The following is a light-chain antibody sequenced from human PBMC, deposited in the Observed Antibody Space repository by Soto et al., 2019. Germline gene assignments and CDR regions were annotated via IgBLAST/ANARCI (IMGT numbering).Light chain of an antibody. CDR1: SSNIGTNT. CDR3: AAWDVSLVV. Sequence: QSVLTQPPSASGTAWQRVTISCSGSSSNIGTNTVIWYQQLPGAAPKLLIYSDNQRPSGVPDRFAGSKSGTSASLAISGLQSEDEADYYCAAWDVSLVVFGGGTKVTVL. V-gene: IGLV1-44*01. J-gene: IGLJ2*01. CDR2: SDN.